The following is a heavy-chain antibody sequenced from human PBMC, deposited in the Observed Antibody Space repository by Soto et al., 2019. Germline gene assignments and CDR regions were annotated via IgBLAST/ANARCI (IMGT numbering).Heavy chain of an antibody. D-gene: IGHD3-3*01. V-gene: IGHV4-39*01. J-gene: IGHJ6*02. CDR3: ARQPVYDFWSGYLYYYYYGMDV. CDR1: GGSISSSSYY. CDR2: IYYSGST. Sequence: SETLSLTCTVSGGSISSSSYYWGWIRQPPGKGLEWIGSIYYSGSTYYNPSLKSRVTISVDTSKNQFSLKLSSVTAADTAVYYCARQPVYDFWSGYLYYYYYGMDVWGQGTTVTVSS.